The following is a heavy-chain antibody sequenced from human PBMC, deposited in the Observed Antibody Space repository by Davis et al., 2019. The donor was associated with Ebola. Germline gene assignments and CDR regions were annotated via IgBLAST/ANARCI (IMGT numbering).Heavy chain of an antibody. V-gene: IGHV3-23*01. CDR3: VKGVEVFDY. D-gene: IGHD3-22*01. CDR2: ISGSGGST. CDR1: GFTFSSYA. Sequence: GESLKISCAASGFTFSSYAMSWVRQAPGKGLEWVSAISGSGGSTYYADSVRGRFTMSRDNSKNTLNLQMNSLRVEETAAYYCVKGVEVFDYWGQGTLVTVSS. J-gene: IGHJ4*02.